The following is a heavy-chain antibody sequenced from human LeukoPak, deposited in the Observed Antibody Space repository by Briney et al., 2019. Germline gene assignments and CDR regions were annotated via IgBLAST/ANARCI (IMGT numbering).Heavy chain of an antibody. CDR2: ISGSSSTI. CDR3: ARDLGSGWYVEVLDY. V-gene: IGHV3-48*02. CDR1: GFTFSSYS. D-gene: IGHD6-19*01. J-gene: IGHJ4*02. Sequence: GGSLRLSCAASGFTFSSYSMNWVRQAPGKGLEWVSYISGSSSTIYYADSVKGRFTISRDNAKNSLYLQMNSLRDEDTAVYYCARDLGSGWYVEVLDYWGQGTLVTVSS.